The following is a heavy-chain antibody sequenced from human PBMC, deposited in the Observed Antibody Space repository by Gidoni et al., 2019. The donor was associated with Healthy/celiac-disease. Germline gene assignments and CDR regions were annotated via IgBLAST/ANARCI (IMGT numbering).Heavy chain of an antibody. CDR2: INHSGST. J-gene: IGHJ6*03. Sequence: QVQLQQWGAGLLKPSETLSLTCAVYGGSFSGYYWSWIRQPPGKGLEWIGEINHSGSTNYNPSLKSRVTISVDTSKNQCSLKLSSVTAADTAVYYCARCRPYYYYMDVWGKGTTVTVSS. V-gene: IGHV4-34*01. CDR1: GGSFSGYY. D-gene: IGHD6-6*01. CDR3: ARCRPYYYYMDV.